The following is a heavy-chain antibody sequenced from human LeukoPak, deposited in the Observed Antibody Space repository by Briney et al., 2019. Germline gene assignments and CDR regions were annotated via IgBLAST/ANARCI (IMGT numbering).Heavy chain of an antibody. V-gene: IGHV4-39*01. CDR3: ARHIYVWGSYPDY. CDR1: GGSISSSSYY. J-gene: IGHJ4*02. D-gene: IGHD3-16*02. CDR2: IYYSVST. Sequence: SETLSLTCTVSGGSISSSSYYWGWLRQPPGRGREWLGSIYYSVSTYYTPSLKSRVTISVDTSKNQFSLKLSSVTAADTAVYYCARHIYVWGSYPDYWGQGTLVTVSS.